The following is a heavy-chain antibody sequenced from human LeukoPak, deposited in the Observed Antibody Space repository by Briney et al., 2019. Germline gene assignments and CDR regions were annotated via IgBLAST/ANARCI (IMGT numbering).Heavy chain of an antibody. CDR1: GGSFSSYD. Sequence: AESLTLTCAASGGSFSSYDWSWIRQAPGKGLEWVWDIHPSGGTKYNPYPKSRVTRSANTCKNQFSLKLSSVTAADTAVYFCSRGSDTYKSGVDWGQGTLVTVSS. D-gene: IGHD1-26*01. CDR2: IHPSGGT. V-gene: IGHV4-34*01. CDR3: SRGSDTYKSGVD. J-gene: IGHJ4*02.